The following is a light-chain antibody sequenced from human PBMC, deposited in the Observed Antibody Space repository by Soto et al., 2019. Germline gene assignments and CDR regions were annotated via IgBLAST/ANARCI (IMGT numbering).Light chain of an antibody. V-gene: IGLV2-14*03. CDR1: SNDIGAYDD. CDR3: SSYTTANTLT. J-gene: IGLJ1*01. CDR2: DVN. Sequence: QSVLTQPASVSGSPGQSVTISCTGTSNDIGAYDDVSWYQQVPGKAPKLLIFDVNYRPSEISRRFSGSKSGNSASLTISALQAEDAAHYYCSSYTTANTLTFGAGTKVTVL.